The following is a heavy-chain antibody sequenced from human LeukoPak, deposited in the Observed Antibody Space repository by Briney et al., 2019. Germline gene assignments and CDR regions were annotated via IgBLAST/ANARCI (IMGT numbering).Heavy chain of an antibody. J-gene: IGHJ4*02. CDR1: GFTFTDYY. V-gene: IGHV3-11*04. Sequence: GGSLRLSCSAFGFTFTDYYIAWIRQAPGKGPEWISYISTSGSTTWYASSVKGRFTISRDNAKDSVDLQLGSLRVEDTAVYYCARDFSGTTGPFDSWGRGTLVTVSS. CDR2: ISTSGSTT. D-gene: IGHD1-14*01. CDR3: ARDFSGTTGPFDS.